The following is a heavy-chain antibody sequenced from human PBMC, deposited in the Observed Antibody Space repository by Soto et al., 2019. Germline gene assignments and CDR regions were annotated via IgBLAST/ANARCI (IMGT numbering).Heavy chain of an antibody. CDR2: IGTAGDT. J-gene: IGHJ3*02. CDR3: ERRAVWDAFVI. Sequence: GGSLRLSCAASGFTFSSYDMHWVRQATGKGLEWVSAIGTAGDTYYPGSVKGRFTISRENAKNSLYLQMNSLRAGDTAVYYCERRAVWDAFVIWGHGTLVTVSS. D-gene: IGHD3-16*01. V-gene: IGHV3-13*01. CDR1: GFTFSSYD.